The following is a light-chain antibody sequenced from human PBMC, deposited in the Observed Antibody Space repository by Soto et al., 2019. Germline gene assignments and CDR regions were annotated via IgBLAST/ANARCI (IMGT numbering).Light chain of an antibody. V-gene: IGLV1-40*01. CDR2: GNH. Sequence: QSVLTQPPSVSGAPGQRVTISCTGSSSDIGAGYDVHWYQQLPGTAPKLLIYGNHNRPSGVPDRFSGSKSGTSASLAITGLQAEDEADYYCQSYDSSLSVVFGGGTKLTVL. CDR1: SSDIGAGYD. CDR3: QSYDSSLSVV. J-gene: IGLJ2*01.